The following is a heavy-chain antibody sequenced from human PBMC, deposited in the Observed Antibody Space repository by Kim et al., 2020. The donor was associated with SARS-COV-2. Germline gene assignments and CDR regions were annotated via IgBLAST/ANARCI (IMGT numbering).Heavy chain of an antibody. D-gene: IGHD6-13*01. Sequence: ASVKVSCKASGYTFTGYYMHWVRQAPGQGLEWMGWINPNSGGTNYAQKFQGRVTMTRDTSISTAYMELSRLRSDDTAVYYCARGSSSWSGGYFQHWGQGTLVTVSS. J-gene: IGHJ1*01. V-gene: IGHV1-2*02. CDR1: GYTFTGYY. CDR2: INPNSGGT. CDR3: ARGSSSWSGGYFQH.